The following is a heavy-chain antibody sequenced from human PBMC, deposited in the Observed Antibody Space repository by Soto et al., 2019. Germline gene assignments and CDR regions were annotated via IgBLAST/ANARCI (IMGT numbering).Heavy chain of an antibody. D-gene: IGHD1-26*01. V-gene: IGHV3-30-3*01. CDR1: GFNVRAYT. Sequence: QVKLVESGGGVVQPGRSLRLSCAASGFNVRAYTMHWVRQAPGKGLEWVAVISSDGNHKYYTDSVKGRFTISRDTSTNTLYLQMNSLRAEDTAVYYCARWEQPLFDYWGQGTLVTVSS. J-gene: IGHJ4*02. CDR2: ISSDGNHK. CDR3: ARWEQPLFDY.